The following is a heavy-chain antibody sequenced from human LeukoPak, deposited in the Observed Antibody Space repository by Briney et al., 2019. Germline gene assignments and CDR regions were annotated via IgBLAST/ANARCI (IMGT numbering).Heavy chain of an antibody. CDR1: GYTFTSYG. Sequence: SVKVSCKASGYTFTSYGISWVRQAPGQGLEWMGGIIPIFGTANYAQKFQGRVTITADESTSTAYMELSSLRSEDTAVYYCARSEGDSSGYYYGPHYYYGMDVWGQGTTVTVSS. CDR3: ARSEGDSSGYYYGPHYYYGMDV. J-gene: IGHJ6*02. D-gene: IGHD3-22*01. CDR2: IIPIFGTA. V-gene: IGHV1-69*13.